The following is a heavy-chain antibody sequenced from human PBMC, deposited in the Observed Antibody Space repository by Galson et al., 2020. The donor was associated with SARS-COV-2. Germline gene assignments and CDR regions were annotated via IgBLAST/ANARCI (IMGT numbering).Heavy chain of an antibody. Sequence: ASVKVSCKVSGYTFTELSIHWVRQAPGEGLEWMGRIDPKDDETTYAQKFQGRVTVTKDTSTDTAYMELSSLRPEDTAVYYCATAPPFGVVAWFDPWGQGTLVAVSS. J-gene: IGHJ5*02. CDR2: IDPKDDET. V-gene: IGHV1-24*01. CDR3: ATAPPFGVVAWFDP. D-gene: IGHD3-3*01. CDR1: GYTFTELS.